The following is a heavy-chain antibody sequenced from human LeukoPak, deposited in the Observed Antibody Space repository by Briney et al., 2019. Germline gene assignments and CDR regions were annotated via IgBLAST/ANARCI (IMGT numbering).Heavy chain of an antibody. CDR2: IYYSGST. CDR3: ARLGDYDSSGYYYGYYFDY. V-gene: IGHV4-59*08. J-gene: IGHJ4*02. CDR1: GGSISSYY. Sequence: PSETLSLTCTVSGGSISSYYWSWIRQPPGKGLEWIGYIYYSGSTNYNPSLKSRVTISVDTSKNQFSLKLSSVTAADTAVYYCARLGDYDSSGYYYGYYFDYWGQGTLVTVSS. D-gene: IGHD3-22*01.